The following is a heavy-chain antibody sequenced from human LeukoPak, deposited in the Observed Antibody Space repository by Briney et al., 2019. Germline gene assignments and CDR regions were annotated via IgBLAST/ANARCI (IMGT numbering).Heavy chain of an antibody. CDR2: ISSNGGST. J-gene: IGHJ3*01. D-gene: IGHD6-13*01. V-gene: IGHV3-64*01. Sequence: PGGSLRLSCAASGFTFSSYAMHWVRQAPGKGLEYVSAISSNGGSTYYANSVKGRFTISRDNSKNTLYLQMGSLRAEDMAVYYCARADSSSWPGEAFDAWGQGTMVTVSS. CDR3: ARADSSSWPGEAFDA. CDR1: GFTFSSYA.